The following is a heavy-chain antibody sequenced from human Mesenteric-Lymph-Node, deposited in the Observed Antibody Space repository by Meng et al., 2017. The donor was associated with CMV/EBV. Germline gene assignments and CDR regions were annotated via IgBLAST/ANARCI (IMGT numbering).Heavy chain of an antibody. Sequence: GESLKISCAASGFTFRSYWMTWVRQAPGKGLEWVANIKQDGSEKYYVDSVTGRFTISRDNAKNSLYLQMNSLRAEDTAVYYCARAVAGIRWANDYWGQGTLVTVSS. CDR3: ARAVAGIRWANDY. CDR2: IKQDGSEK. D-gene: IGHD6-19*01. J-gene: IGHJ4*02. V-gene: IGHV3-7*01. CDR1: GFTFRSYW.